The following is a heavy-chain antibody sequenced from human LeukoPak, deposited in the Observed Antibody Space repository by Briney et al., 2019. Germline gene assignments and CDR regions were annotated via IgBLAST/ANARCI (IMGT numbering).Heavy chain of an antibody. CDR1: GFTFIRYG. CDR2: IRSDGSNK. Sequence: GGSLRLSCAASGFTFIRYGMHWVRQAPGKGLEWVTYIRSDGSNKYYADSVKGRFTISRDNSKNTLYLQMNSLRAEDTAVYYCAELGITMIGGVWGKGTTVTISS. D-gene: IGHD3-10*02. V-gene: IGHV3-30*02. J-gene: IGHJ6*04. CDR3: AELGITMIGGV.